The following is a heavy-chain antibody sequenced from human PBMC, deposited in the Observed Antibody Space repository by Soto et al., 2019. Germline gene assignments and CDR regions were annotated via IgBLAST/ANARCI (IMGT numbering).Heavy chain of an antibody. Sequence: SETLSLTCTVSGGSINSGDYSWSWIRQPSGKGLEWIGYMYQSGSTFYNPSLKSRVTISIDRSENRFSLDLNSVTAADTAVYYCDREKSWDAYDVWGQGTLVTVSS. V-gene: IGHV4-30-2*01. CDR2: MYQSGST. J-gene: IGHJ3*01. CDR1: GGSINSGDYS. D-gene: IGHD3-10*01. CDR3: DREKSWDAYDV.